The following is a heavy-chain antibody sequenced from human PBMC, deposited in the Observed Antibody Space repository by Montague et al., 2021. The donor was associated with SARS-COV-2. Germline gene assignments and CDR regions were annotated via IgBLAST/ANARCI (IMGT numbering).Heavy chain of an antibody. D-gene: IGHD3-10*01. V-gene: IGHV3-48*03. J-gene: IGHJ6*02. CDR1: GFTFSRHE. CDR2: ITSDGAII. CDR3: ATLARGLFDHGMDV. Sequence: SLRLSCAASGFTFSRHEVNWVRQAPGKGLEWVSYITSDGAIIYYADFVEGRFTISRDNAKNSLYLHMNSLRVGDTAVYYCATLARGLFDHGMDVWGQGTTVTVSS.